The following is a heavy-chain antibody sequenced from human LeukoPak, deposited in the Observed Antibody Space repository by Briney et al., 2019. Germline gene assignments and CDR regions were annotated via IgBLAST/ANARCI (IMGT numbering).Heavy chain of an antibody. J-gene: IGHJ4*02. Sequence: SETLSLTCTVSGGSVSSGSYYWSWIRQPPGKGLEWIGYIYYSGSTNYNPSLKSRVTISVDTSKNQFSLKLSSVTAADTAVYFCATSPVGLGDFDYWGQGTLVTVSS. D-gene: IGHD1-26*01. V-gene: IGHV4-61*01. CDR3: ATSPVGLGDFDY. CDR2: IYYSGST. CDR1: GGSVSSGSYY.